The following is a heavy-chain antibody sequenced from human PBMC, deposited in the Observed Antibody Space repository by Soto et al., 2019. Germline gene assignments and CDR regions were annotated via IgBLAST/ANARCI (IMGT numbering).Heavy chain of an antibody. D-gene: IGHD6-6*01. CDR3: ARAQYSSSYGEGYYFDY. J-gene: IGHJ4*02. CDR1: GGSISSYY. Sequence: PSETLSLTCTVSGGSISSYYWSWIRQPPGKGLEWIGYIYYSGSTNYNPSLKSRVTISVDTSKNQFSLKLSSVTAADTAVYYCARAQYSSSYGEGYYFDYWGQGTLVTVSS. V-gene: IGHV4-59*01. CDR2: IYYSGST.